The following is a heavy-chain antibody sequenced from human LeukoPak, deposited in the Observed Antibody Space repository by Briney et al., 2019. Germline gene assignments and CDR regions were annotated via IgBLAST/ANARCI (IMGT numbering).Heavy chain of an antibody. CDR3: ARIAVADSLV. CDR1: GDSVSSNTAA. J-gene: IGHJ4*02. D-gene: IGHD6-19*01. Sequence: SQTLSPTCAISGDSVSSNTAAWNWIRQSPSRGLEWLGRTYYRSKWYNDYAISVRSRITINSDTSKNQLSLQLNSVTPEDTAVYYCARIAVADSLVWGQGTLVIVSS. V-gene: IGHV6-1*01. CDR2: TYYRSKWYN.